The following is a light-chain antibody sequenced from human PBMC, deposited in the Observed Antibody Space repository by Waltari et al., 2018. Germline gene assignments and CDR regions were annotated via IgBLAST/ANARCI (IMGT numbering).Light chain of an antibody. CDR2: YDN. CDR1: PSPHGNNA. CDR3: ASWDDSLNGWV. J-gene: IGLJ3*02. Sequence: QSVLTQPPSVSEPPGHRVYTSPPPLPSPHGNNAVSWYRQVPGQAPNLLIFYDNLVPSGISDHFRGSKSGTLASLVISGLQSGDEAHYYCASWDDSLNGWVFGGGTKVTVL. V-gene: IGLV1-36*01.